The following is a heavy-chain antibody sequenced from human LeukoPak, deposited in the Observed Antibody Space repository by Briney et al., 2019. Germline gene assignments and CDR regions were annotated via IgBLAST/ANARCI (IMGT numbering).Heavy chain of an antibody. Sequence: PSETLSLTCTVSGGSISNYYWSWIRQPPGKGLEWIGYIYYSGSTYYNPSLKSRVTISVDTSKNQFSLKLSSVTAADTAVYYCARDRGGYCSSTSCYSWGQGTLVTVSS. J-gene: IGHJ4*02. CDR2: IYYSGST. CDR1: GGSISNYY. D-gene: IGHD2-2*02. V-gene: IGHV4-30-4*08. CDR3: ARDRGGYCSSTSCYS.